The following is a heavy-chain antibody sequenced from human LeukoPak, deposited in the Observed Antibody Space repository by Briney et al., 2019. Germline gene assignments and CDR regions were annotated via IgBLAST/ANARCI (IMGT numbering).Heavy chain of an antibody. D-gene: IGHD6-19*01. V-gene: IGHV3-23*01. J-gene: IGHJ4*02. Sequence: GGPLRLSCAASGFTFSSYAMSWVRQAPGKGLEWVSAISGSGGSTYYADSVKGRFTISRDNSKNTLYMQMNSLRAEDTAVYYCAKASVAGTPYYFDYWGQGTLVTVSS. CDR3: AKASVAGTPYYFDY. CDR1: GFTFSSYA. CDR2: ISGSGGST.